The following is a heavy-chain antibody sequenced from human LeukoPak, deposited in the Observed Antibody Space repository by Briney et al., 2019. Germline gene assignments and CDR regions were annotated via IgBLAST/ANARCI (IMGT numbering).Heavy chain of an antibody. Sequence: SETLSLTCAVSGGSFSGYYWSWIRQPPGKGLEWIGEINHSGSINYNPSLKSRVTISVDTSKNQFSLKLSSVTAADTAVYYCARGGAAYCSGGSCYPFKYWGQGTLVTVSS. D-gene: IGHD2-15*01. CDR2: INHSGSI. V-gene: IGHV4-34*01. CDR3: ARGGAAYCSGGSCYPFKY. CDR1: GGSFSGYY. J-gene: IGHJ4*02.